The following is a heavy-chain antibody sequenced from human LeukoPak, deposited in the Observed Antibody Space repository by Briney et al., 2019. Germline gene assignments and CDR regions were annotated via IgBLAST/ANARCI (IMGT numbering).Heavy chain of an antibody. D-gene: IGHD7-27*01. Sequence: SETLSLTCTVSGGSISSYYWSWIRQPPGKGLEWIGYIYYSGSTYYNPSLKSRVTISVDTSKNQFSLKLSSVTAADTAVYYCARKLGPFDYWGQGTLVTVSS. V-gene: IGHV4-30-4*01. CDR2: IYYSGST. J-gene: IGHJ4*02. CDR1: GGSISSYY. CDR3: ARKLGPFDY.